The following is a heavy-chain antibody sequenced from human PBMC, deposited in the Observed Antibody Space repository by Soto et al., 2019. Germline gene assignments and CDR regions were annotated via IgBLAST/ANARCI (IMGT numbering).Heavy chain of an antibody. D-gene: IGHD3-10*01. CDR1: GFSLTTSGVG. CDR2: IYWDDDK. J-gene: IGHJ4*02. V-gene: IGHV2-5*02. Sequence: SGPTLVNPTQTLTLTCTFSGFSLTTSGVGVGWIRQPPGKALEWLALIYWDDDKSYSPSLKTRLTITKDTSKNQVVLTMTNMDPVDTATYYCAHSGGFYHSGTYYPFDHWGQGAPVTSPQ. CDR3: AHSGGFYHSGTYYPFDH.